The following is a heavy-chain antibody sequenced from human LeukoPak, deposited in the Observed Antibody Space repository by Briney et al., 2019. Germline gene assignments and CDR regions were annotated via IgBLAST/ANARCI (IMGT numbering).Heavy chain of an antibody. CDR2: ISAYNGNT. CDR3: AINYYDSSGYYYYFDY. D-gene: IGHD3-22*01. CDR1: GYTFTSYG. J-gene: IGHJ4*02. V-gene: IGHV1-18*01. Sequence: GASVKVSCKASGYTFTSYGISWVRQAPGQGLEWMGWISAYNGNTNYTQKLQGRVTMTTDPSTSTAYMDLRSLRSDATAVYYCAINYYDSSGYYYYFDYWGQGPLVPVSS.